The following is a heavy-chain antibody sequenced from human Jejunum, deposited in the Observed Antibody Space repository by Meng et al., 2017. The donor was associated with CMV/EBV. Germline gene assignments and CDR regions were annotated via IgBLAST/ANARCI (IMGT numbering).Heavy chain of an antibody. V-gene: IGHV3-74*01. CDR2: INTEGSST. CDR3: ARVSRETWSGYNYYYYAMDV. Sequence: YRMHWVRQAPGKGLLWVSLINTEGSSTRYADSVKGRFTISRDNAKNTLYLQINSLRAEDTAVYFCARVSRETWSGYNYYYYAMDVWGQGTTVTVSS. J-gene: IGHJ6*02. CDR1: YR. D-gene: IGHD3-3*01.